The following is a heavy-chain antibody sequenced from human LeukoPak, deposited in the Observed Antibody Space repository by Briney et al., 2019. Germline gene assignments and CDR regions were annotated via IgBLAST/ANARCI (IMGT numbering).Heavy chain of an antibody. V-gene: IGHV3-66*01. Sequence: GGSLRLSCAASGFTVSSNYMSLVRQAPGKGLEWVSVIYSGGSTYYADSVKGRFTISRDNSKNTLYLQMNSLRAEDTAVYYCASNYGGNSISRTFDYWGQGTLVTVSS. J-gene: IGHJ4*02. CDR3: ASNYGGNSISRTFDY. CDR2: IYSGGST. D-gene: IGHD4-23*01. CDR1: GFTVSSNY.